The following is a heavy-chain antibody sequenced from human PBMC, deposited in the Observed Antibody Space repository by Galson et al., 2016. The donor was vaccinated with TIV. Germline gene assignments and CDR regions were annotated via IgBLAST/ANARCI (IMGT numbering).Heavy chain of an antibody. CDR2: IIPIFGEA. J-gene: IGHJ6*02. V-gene: IGHV1-69*13. CDR1: GGTFSSFV. Sequence: SVKVSCKASGGTFSSFVVTWVRQAPGQGLEWMGGIIPIFGEAHYAQKFQGRVTISADESTSTVYMELRSLRSGDTAVYYCAKCRNTAMDTYYYYYGLDVWGQGTTVTVSS. D-gene: IGHD5-18*01. CDR3: AKCRNTAMDTYYYYYGLDV.